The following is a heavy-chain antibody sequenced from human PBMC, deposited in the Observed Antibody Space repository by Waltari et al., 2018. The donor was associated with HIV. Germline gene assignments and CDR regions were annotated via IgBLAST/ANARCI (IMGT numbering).Heavy chain of an antibody. CDR3: VRDKGRNGYDY. CDR1: GYTFVSYY. CDR2: IHPTSCSP. J-gene: IGHJ4*02. Sequence: QVQLMQSGAEVKKPGASVKVSCKASGYTFVSYYLHWVRQAPGQGLEWMGIIHPTSCSPNYAEKFQGRFIMTRDTSTNTVYMELSSLRPEDSAVYYCVRDKGRNGYDYWGQGTLVTVSS. D-gene: IGHD5-18*01. V-gene: IGHV1-46*01.